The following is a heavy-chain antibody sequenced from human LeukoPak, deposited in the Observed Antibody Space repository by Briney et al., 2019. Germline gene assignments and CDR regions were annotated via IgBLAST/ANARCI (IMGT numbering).Heavy chain of an antibody. V-gene: IGHV3-33*06. CDR1: GLPFNTLG. J-gene: IGHJ4*02. Sequence: GSLRLSCVLSGLPFNTLGMHWVRQAPGKGLEWVAVIWYDGRNKYYADSVKGRFTTSRDDSKNTLYLQMNSLRAEDTAVYYCANSDYWGQGTLVTVSS. CDR3: ANSDY. CDR2: IWYDGRNK.